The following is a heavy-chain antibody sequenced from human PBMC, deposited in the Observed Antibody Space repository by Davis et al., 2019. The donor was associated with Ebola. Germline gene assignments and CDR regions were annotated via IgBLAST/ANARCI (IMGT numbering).Heavy chain of an antibody. CDR3: ASRPAGMDV. D-gene: IGHD6-6*01. Sequence: PGGSLRLSCAASGFTISNNYMNWVRQTPGKGLEWVSVIYSGGSTDYADSVKGRLTISRDNSKNTVYFQMNSLRAEDTAVYYCASRPAGMDVWGKGTTVTVSS. V-gene: IGHV3-53*01. J-gene: IGHJ6*04. CDR2: IYSGGST. CDR1: GFTISNNY.